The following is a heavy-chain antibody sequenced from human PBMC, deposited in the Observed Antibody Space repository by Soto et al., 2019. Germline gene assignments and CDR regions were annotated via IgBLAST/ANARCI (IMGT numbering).Heavy chain of an antibody. V-gene: IGHV1-18*03. CDR3: ARLSYGSGGGFGFDI. Sequence: QLVQSGAEVKKPGAALKVSCKASGYAFTTYGITWVRQAPGQGLEWMGWITTNNGNTNYPQKFRGRVTLTTDPSTTTAFMERRSLRSDDMAVYYCARLSYGSGGGFGFDIWGQGTVVTVSS. CDR2: ITTNNGNT. D-gene: IGHD2-15*01. J-gene: IGHJ3*02. CDR1: GYAFTTYG.